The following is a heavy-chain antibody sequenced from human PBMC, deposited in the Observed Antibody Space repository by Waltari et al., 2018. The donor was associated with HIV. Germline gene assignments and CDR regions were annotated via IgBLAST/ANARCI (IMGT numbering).Heavy chain of an antibody. CDR3: ARGAVIGSGYYYDY. CDR2: IYYSGST. V-gene: IGHV4-39*01. CDR1: GGSISSSSYY. D-gene: IGHD3-22*01. J-gene: IGHJ4*02. Sequence: QLQLQESGPGLVKPSETLSLTCTVSGGSISSSSYYWGWIRQPPGKGLEWIGSIYYSGSTYYNPSLKSRVTISVDTSKNQFSLKLSAVTAADTAVYYCARGAVIGSGYYYDYWGQGTLVTVSS.